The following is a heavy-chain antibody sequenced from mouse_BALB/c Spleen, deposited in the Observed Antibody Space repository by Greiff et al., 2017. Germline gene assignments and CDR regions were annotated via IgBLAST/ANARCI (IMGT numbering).Heavy chain of an antibody. CDR1: GDSITSGY. J-gene: IGHJ3*01. D-gene: IGHD2-4*01. CDR3: ARSGRLRRAFAY. V-gene: IGHV3-8*02. Sequence: EVNLVESGPSLVKPSQTLSLTCSVTGDSITSGYWNWIRKFPGNKLEYMGYISYSGSTYYNPSLKSRISITRDTSKNQYYLQLNSVTTEDTATYYCARSGRLRRAFAYWGQGTLVTVSA. CDR2: ISYSGST.